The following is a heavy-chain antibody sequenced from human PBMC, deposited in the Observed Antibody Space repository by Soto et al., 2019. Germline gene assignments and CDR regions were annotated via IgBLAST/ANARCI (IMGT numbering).Heavy chain of an antibody. CDR3: ARDLGGSSSWYGDYYYYGMDV. CDR2: IYYSGST. Sequence: YWSWIRQPPGKGLEWIGYIYYSGSTNYNPSLKSRVTISVDTSKNQFSLKLSSVTAADTAVYYCARDLGGSSSWYGDYYYYGMDVWGQGTTVTVSS. J-gene: IGHJ6*02. D-gene: IGHD6-13*01. CDR1: Y. V-gene: IGHV4-59*01.